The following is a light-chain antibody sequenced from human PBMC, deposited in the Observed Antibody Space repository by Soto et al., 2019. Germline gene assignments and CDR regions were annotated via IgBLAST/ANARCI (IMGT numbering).Light chain of an antibody. Sequence: EIVLTQSPATLSVSPGERATLSCRASQSVGNSFAWYQQKPGQAPRLLIFATSTRATGVPARFSGSGSGTEVTLTISSLQSEDFAVYYCQQYCDWPLTFGGGAKVEIE. V-gene: IGKV3-15*01. CDR1: QSVGNS. CDR2: ATS. J-gene: IGKJ4*01. CDR3: QQYCDWPLT.